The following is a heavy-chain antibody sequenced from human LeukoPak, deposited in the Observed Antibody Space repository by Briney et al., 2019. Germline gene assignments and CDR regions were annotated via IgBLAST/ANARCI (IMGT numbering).Heavy chain of an antibody. D-gene: IGHD2-15*01. J-gene: IGHJ5*02. Sequence: SETLSLTCTVSGGSISSSSYYWGWIRQPPGKGLERIGSIYYSGSTYYNPSLKSRVTISVDTSKHQFSLKLSSVTAADTAVYYCARAGAVVDNWFDPWGQGTLVTVSS. V-gene: IGHV4-39*07. CDR3: ARAGAVVDNWFDP. CDR1: GGSISSSSYY. CDR2: IYYSGST.